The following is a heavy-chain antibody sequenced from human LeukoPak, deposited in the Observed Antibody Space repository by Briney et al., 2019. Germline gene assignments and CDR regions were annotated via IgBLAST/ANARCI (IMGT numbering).Heavy chain of an antibody. J-gene: IGHJ4*02. CDR2: INANSGDT. V-gene: IGHV1-2*02. CDR1: AYSFTGYF. CDR3: ARDFSWGVDS. Sequence: ASVKVSCKTSAYSFTGYFFHWIRQAPGRGLEWMGWINANSGDTNYAQQFQGRLTMTRDRSISTVYMELSRLRTDATAVYYCARDFSWGVDSWGQGTLVTVSS. D-gene: IGHD3-10*01.